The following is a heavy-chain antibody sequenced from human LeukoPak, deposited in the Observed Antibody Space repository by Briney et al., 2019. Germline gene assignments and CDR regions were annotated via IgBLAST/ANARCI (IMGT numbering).Heavy chain of an antibody. CDR2: INWDGRTT. CDR3: ARAAGPVWDYYYMDV. J-gene: IGHJ6*03. D-gene: IGHD6-19*01. CDR1: GFTFDDYA. Sequence: PGGSVSLSCASSGFTFDDYAMHRVRQAPGKRLECISLINWDGRTTYYADSVKGRFTISRDNSKNSLSLHMNSLRGEDTALYYCARAAGPVWDYYYMDVWGKGTTVTVSS. V-gene: IGHV3-43D*03.